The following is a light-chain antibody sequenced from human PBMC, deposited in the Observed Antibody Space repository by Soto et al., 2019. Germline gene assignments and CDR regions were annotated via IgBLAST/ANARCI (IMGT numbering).Light chain of an antibody. J-gene: IGKJ1*01. CDR2: KAS. Sequence: DIQMTQSPSTLSASVGDRVTITCRASQSISSWLAWYQQKPGKAPKLLIYKASSLESGVPSRFSGSGSGTEFTLTISSLQPYDFANYYCQQFNSYSPWTFGQGTKVEIK. CDR1: QSISSW. V-gene: IGKV1-5*03. CDR3: QQFNSYSPWT.